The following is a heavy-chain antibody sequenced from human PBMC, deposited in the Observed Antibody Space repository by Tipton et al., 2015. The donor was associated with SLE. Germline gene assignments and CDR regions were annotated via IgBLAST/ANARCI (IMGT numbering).Heavy chain of an antibody. J-gene: IGHJ4*02. CDR3: ARLRGGCFDY. CDR2: IFHSGST. Sequence: GLVKPSETLSLTCAVSGGSISSGGYSWSWIRQPPEKGLEWIGYIFHSGSTYYNPSLKSRVTISVDRSKNQFSLNLSSVTAADTAVYYCARLRGGCFDYWGQGTLVTVSS. D-gene: IGHD5-12*01. V-gene: IGHV4-30-2*01. CDR1: GGSISSGGYS.